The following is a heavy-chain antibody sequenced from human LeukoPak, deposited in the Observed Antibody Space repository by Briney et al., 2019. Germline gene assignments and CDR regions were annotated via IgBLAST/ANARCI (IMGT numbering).Heavy chain of an antibody. D-gene: IGHD3-10*01. J-gene: IGHJ3*02. CDR3: ARWADYYGLGTYYSSDI. CDR1: GYTFTTYY. V-gene: IGHV1-2*02. Sequence: AAVRVSCKASGYTFTTYYMHWVRQAPGQGGEWMGWINLNSGCTNYAQKFQDRVTMTRDTSISTAYMELNRLTSDDTAVYYCARWADYYGLGTYYSSDIWGQGTMVTVSS. CDR2: INLNSGCT.